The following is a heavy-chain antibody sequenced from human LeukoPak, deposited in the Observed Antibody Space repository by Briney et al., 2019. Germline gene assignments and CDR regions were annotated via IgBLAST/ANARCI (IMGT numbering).Heavy chain of an antibody. J-gene: IGHJ4*02. V-gene: IGHV3-23*01. Sequence: GGSLRLSCAASGLTYSSYAMSWVRQAPGKGLEWVSANTGSGGSTYYADSVKGRYTIHRENSKNTLSLKINRQRADDRSVDYCAIGRYDSSVFSDFDYWGQGTLVTVSS. CDR2: NTGSGGST. CDR1: GLTYSSYA. CDR3: AIGRYDSSVFSDFDY. D-gene: IGHD3-22*01.